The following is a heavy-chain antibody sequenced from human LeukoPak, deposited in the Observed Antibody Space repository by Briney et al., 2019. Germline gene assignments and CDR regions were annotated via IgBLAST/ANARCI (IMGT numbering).Heavy chain of an antibody. CDR1: GFTFSDYY. Sequence: RGSLRLSCTSSGFTFSDYYMTWIRQAPGKGLEWLSYVSTDSTYTNYADSVKGRFTISRDDAKSSLYLQLNSLTAEDTAVYYCTREDNWYFDLWGRGTLVTVSS. CDR3: TREDNWYFDL. J-gene: IGHJ2*01. CDR2: VSTDSTYT. V-gene: IGHV3-11*05.